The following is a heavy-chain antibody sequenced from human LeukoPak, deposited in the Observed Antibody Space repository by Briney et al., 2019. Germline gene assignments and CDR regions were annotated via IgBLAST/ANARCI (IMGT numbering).Heavy chain of an antibody. CDR2: ISGSGSTT. D-gene: IGHD6-13*01. CDR1: GFTFSNFA. J-gene: IGHJ4*02. V-gene: IGHV3-23*01. Sequence: PGGSLRLSCAASGFTFSNFAMSWARQAPGKGLEWVSGISGSGSTTLYADSVKGRFNISRDNSKNMLYLQMNRLRADDTAVYHCAKEGYASSWYRFDSWGQGTLVTVSS. CDR3: AKEGYASSWYRFDS.